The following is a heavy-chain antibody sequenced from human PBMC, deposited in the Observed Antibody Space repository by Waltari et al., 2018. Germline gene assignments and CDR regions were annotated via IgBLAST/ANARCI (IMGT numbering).Heavy chain of an antibody. CDR3: ARVDVRTTSGDY. CDR2: INPSDRTT. J-gene: IGHJ4*02. CDR1: GYTFSNYY. Sequence: QIQLVQSGAEVKEPGASVRGSCKASGYTFSNYYVHWVRQAPGQGLEWMGIINPSDRTTDSAQKFQGRGAMTGDASTSTVYMDLTSLRSEDTAVYYCARVDVRTTSGDYWGQGTLVTVSS. D-gene: IGHD2-2*01. V-gene: IGHV1-46*01.